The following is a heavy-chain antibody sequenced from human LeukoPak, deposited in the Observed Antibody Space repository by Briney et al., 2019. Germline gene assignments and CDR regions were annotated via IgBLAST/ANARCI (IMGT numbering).Heavy chain of an antibody. CDR1: GGSISSGDYY. CDR2: TYYSGST. CDR3: ARPYYYDSRIDP. Sequence: SQTLSLTCTVSGGSISSGDYYWSWIRQPPGKGLVWIGYTYYSGSTYYNPSLKSRATISVDTSNNQFSLKLSSVTAADTAVYYCARPYYYDSRIDPWGQGTLVTVSS. V-gene: IGHV4-30-4*01. J-gene: IGHJ5*02. D-gene: IGHD3-22*01.